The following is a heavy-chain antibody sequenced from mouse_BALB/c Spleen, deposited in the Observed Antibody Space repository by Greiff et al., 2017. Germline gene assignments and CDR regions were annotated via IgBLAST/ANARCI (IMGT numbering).Heavy chain of an antibody. CDR2: IDPFNGGT. Sequence: EVQLQQSGPELMKPGASVKISCKASGYSFTSYYMHWVKQSHGKSLEWIGYIDPFNGGTSYNQKFKGKATLTVDKSSSTAYMHLSSLTSEDSAVYYCARNNYAMDYWGQGTSVTVSS. J-gene: IGHJ4*01. V-gene: IGHV1S135*01. CDR1: GYSFTSYY. CDR3: ARNNYAMDY.